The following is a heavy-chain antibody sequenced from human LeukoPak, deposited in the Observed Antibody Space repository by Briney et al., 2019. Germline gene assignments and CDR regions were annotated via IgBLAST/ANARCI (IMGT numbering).Heavy chain of an antibody. D-gene: IGHD3-22*01. V-gene: IGHV3-15*01. Sequence: GSLRLSCAASGFTFSNAWMSWVRQAPGKGLEWVGRIKSKTGGGTTDYAAPVKGRFTISRDDSKNTLYLQMNSLKTEDTAVYYCTQPGKGGSGYYFTWGQGTLVTVSS. CDR2: IKSKTGGGTT. J-gene: IGHJ5*02. CDR3: TQPGKGGSGYYFT. CDR1: GFTFSNAW.